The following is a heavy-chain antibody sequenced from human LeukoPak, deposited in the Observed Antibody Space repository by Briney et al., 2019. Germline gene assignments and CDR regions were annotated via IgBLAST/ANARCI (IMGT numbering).Heavy chain of an antibody. CDR3: AEEKDDY. CDR2: INHSGST. CDR1: GGSFSGYY. Sequence: SETLSLTCAVYGGSFSGYYWSWTRQPPGKGLEWIGEINHSGSTNYNPSLKSRVTISIDTSKNQFSLKLSSVTAADTAVYYCAEEKDDYWGQGTLVIVSS. J-gene: IGHJ4*02. V-gene: IGHV4-34*01.